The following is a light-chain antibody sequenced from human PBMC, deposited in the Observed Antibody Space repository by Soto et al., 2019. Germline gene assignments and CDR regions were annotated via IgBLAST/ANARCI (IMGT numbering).Light chain of an antibody. J-gene: IGKJ4*01. V-gene: IGKV4-1*01. Sequence: DIVMTQSPDSLAVSLGERATINCKSSQSVLYSSNNKNYLVWYQQKPGQPPKLLIYWASTRESGVPDRFSGSGPGADFTLTISSLQAEDVAVYYCQQYYSTPLTFGGGTKVDI. CDR2: WAS. CDR3: QQYYSTPLT. CDR1: QSVLYSSNNKNY.